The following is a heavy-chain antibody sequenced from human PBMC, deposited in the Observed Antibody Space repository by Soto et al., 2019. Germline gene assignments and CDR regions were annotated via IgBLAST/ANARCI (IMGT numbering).Heavy chain of an antibody. J-gene: IGHJ4*02. CDR1: GFSLSTSGVG. V-gene: IGHV2-5*02. Sequence: SGATLVNPTQTLTLTCTFSGFSLSTSGVGVGWIRQPPGKALEWLALIYWDDDKRYSPSLKSRLTITKDTSKNQVVLTMTNMDPVDTVTYYCAHRSSIAVAGTGTPYFFDYWGQGTLVTVSS. CDR2: IYWDDDK. CDR3: AHRSSIAVAGTGTPYFFDY. D-gene: IGHD6-19*01.